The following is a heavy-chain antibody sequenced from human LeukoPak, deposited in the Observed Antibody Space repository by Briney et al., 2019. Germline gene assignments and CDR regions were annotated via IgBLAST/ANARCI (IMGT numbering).Heavy chain of an antibody. J-gene: IGHJ4*02. D-gene: IGHD3-9*01. Sequence: PGGSLRLSCVASGFIFSTFGMHWVRQAPGKGLEWVAFISHDGNDKYYADSVEGRFAISRDNSKNTLYLQMNSLRAEDTAVYYCAKARLLRYFDWSSDYWGQGTLVTVSS. CDR2: ISHDGNDK. CDR1: GFIFSTFG. V-gene: IGHV3-30*18. CDR3: AKARLLRYFDWSSDY.